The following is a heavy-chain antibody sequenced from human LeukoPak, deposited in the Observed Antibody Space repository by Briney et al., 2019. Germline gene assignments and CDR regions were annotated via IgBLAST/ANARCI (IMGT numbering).Heavy chain of an antibody. Sequence: GGSLRLSCAASGFTFSSYGMHWVRQAPGKGLEWVAFIRYDGSNKYYADSVKGRFTISRDNSKNTLYLQMNSLRAEDTAVYYCAKELTTVVIGRNAFDIWGQGTMVTVSS. J-gene: IGHJ3*02. CDR3: AKELTTVVIGRNAFDI. CDR1: GFTFSSYG. CDR2: IRYDGSNK. D-gene: IGHD4-23*01. V-gene: IGHV3-30*02.